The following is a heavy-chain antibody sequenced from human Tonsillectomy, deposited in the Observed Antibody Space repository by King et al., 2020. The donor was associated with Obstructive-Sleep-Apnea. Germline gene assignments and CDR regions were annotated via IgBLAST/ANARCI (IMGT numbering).Heavy chain of an antibody. CDR1: GFTFSNHA. Sequence: VQLVESGGGVVQPGRSLRLSCAASGFTFSNHAMHWVRQAPGKGLEWVAVISYDENSKFCADSVKGRFTISRDNSKNALYLQMNSLRAEDTAVYYCARESGWTSATIFYGMDVWGQGPTVTVSS. J-gene: IGHJ6*02. V-gene: IGHV3-30*04. D-gene: IGHD6-19*01. CDR3: ARESGWTSATIFYGMDV. CDR2: ISYDENSK.